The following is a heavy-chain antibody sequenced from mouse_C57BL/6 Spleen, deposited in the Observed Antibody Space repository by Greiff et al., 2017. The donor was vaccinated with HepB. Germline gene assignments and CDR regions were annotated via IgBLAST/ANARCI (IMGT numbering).Heavy chain of an antibody. CDR2: ISSGSSTI. D-gene: IGHD1-1*01. CDR3: ARRDYYGSSYDYFDY. V-gene: IGHV5-17*01. J-gene: IGHJ2*01. Sequence: EVKLVESGGGLVKPGGSLKLSCAASGFTFSDYGMHWVRQAPEKGLEWVAYISSGSSTIYYADTVKGRFTISRDNAKNTLFLQMTRLRSEDTAMYYCARRDYYGSSYDYFDYWGQGTTLTVSS. CDR1: GFTFSDYG.